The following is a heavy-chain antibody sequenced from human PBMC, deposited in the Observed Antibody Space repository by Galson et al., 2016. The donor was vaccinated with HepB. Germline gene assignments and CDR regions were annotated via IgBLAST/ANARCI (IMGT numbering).Heavy chain of an antibody. CDR3: AKGVYPYVYYYMAL. J-gene: IGHJ6*03. D-gene: IGHD1-14*01. CDR1: GFTFSSYG. Sequence: SLRLSCAASGFTFSSYGMYWARQAPGKGLEWVAVISFDGSNKYYADSVKGRFTISRDDSKNTLYLQMNSLRAEDTAVYYCAKGVYPYVYYYMALWGKGTTVTVSS. V-gene: IGHV3-30*18. CDR2: ISFDGSNK.